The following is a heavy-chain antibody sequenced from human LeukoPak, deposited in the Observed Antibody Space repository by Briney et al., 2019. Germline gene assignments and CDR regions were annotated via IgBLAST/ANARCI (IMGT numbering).Heavy chain of an antibody. J-gene: IGHJ3*02. D-gene: IGHD6-13*01. CDR2: INPSGGST. V-gene: IGHV1-46*01. CDR3: ARFASLYSRSRYYAFDI. CDR1: GYTFTSND. Sequence: GASVKVSCKASGYTFTSNDIHWVRQAPGQGLEWMGIINPSGGSTSYAQKFQGRVTMTRDTSTSTVYMELNSLRSEDTAVYYCARFASLYSRSRYYAFDIWGQGTMVTVSS.